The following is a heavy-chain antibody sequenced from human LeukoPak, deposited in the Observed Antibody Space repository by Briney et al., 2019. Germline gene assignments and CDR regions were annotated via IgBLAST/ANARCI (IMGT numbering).Heavy chain of an antibody. V-gene: IGHV3-74*01. J-gene: IGHJ3*02. CDR1: GFTLITYW. CDR3: ARTFDYGGNSFAFDI. D-gene: IGHD4-23*01. Sequence: QPGGSLRLSCAASGFTLITYWMHWVRQAPGKGLVWVSRIYSDGSSTSYADSVKGRFTISRDNAKNTLYLQMNSLRAEDTAEYYCARTFDYGGNSFAFDIWGQGTMVTVSS. CDR2: IYSDGSST.